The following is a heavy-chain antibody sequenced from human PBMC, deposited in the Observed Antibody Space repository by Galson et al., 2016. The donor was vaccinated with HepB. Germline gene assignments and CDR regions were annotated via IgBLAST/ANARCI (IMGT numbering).Heavy chain of an antibody. V-gene: IGHV4-59*01. CDR3: ARVWFPAAGTQWLDP. CDR1: GGSISPYY. Sequence: SETLSLTCTVSGGSISPYYWSWIRQPPGKGLECIGYIYYSGSTNYNPSLKSRVTISVDTSKSQFSLKLSSVTAADTALYYCARVWFPAAGTQWLDPSGQGTLVTVSS. CDR2: IYYSGST. J-gene: IGHJ5*02. D-gene: IGHD6-13*01.